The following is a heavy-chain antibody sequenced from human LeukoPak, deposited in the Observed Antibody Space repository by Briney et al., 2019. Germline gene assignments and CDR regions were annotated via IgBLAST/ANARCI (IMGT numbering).Heavy chain of an antibody. CDR2: INGDGSST. CDR3: ARDPYGSGRY. CDR1: GFTFSNYW. J-gene: IGHJ4*02. D-gene: IGHD3-10*01. V-gene: IGHV3-74*01. Sequence: SGRSLRLSCAASGFTFSNYWMHWVRQAPGKGLVWVSRINGDGSSTSYADSVKGRFTISRDNAKNTLYLQMDSLRAEDTAVYYCARDPYGSGRYWGQGTRVTVSS.